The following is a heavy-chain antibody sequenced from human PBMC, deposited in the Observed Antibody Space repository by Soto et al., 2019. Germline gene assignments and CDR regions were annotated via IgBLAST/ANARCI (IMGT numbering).Heavy chain of an antibody. CDR1: GFTFSSYG. CDR3: ARATGSYSSSSSFDY. D-gene: IGHD6-6*01. CDR2: IWYDGSNK. Sequence: VQLLESGGGLVQPGGSLRLSCAASGFTFSSYGMHWVRQAPGKGLEWVAVIWYDGSNKYYADSVKGRFTISRDNSKNTLYLQMNSLRAEDTAVYYCARATGSYSSSSSFDYWGQGTLVTVSS. J-gene: IGHJ4*02. V-gene: IGHV3-33*08.